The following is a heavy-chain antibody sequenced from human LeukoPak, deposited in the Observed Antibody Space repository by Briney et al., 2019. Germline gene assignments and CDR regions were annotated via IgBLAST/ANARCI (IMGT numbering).Heavy chain of an antibody. Sequence: SVKVSCKASGFTFTSPAMQWVRQARGQRLEWIGWIVVGSGNTNYAQKFQERVTITRDMSTSTAYMELSSLRSEDTAVYYCAAVGAYDSSGYSFDYWGQGTLVTVSS. D-gene: IGHD3-22*01. CDR1: GFTFTSPA. CDR3: AAVGAYDSSGYSFDY. CDR2: IVVGSGNT. V-gene: IGHV1-58*02. J-gene: IGHJ4*02.